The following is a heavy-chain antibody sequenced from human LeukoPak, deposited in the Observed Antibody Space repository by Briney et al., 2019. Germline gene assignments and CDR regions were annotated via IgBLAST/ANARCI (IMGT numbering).Heavy chain of an antibody. CDR3: ARMYGAYVSFDY. D-gene: IGHD4/OR15-4a*01. V-gene: IGHV4-4*07. Sequence: PSETLSLTCTVSGGSISSCYWSWIRQPAGKGLEWIGRIYTSGTTNYNPSLKSRVTMSVDTSKNQFSLKLSSVTAADTALYYCARMYGAYVSFDYWGQGTLVTVSS. CDR1: GGSISSCY. J-gene: IGHJ4*02. CDR2: IYTSGTT.